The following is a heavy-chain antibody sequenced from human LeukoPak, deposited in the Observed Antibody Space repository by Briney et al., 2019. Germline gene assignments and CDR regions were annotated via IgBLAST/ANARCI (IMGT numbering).Heavy chain of an antibody. V-gene: IGHV3-11*06. Sequence: PGGSLRLCCAASGFTFSDYYMSWIRQATGKGLEWVSYISSSSSYTNYADSVKGRFTISRDNAKNSLYLQMNSLRAEDTAVYYCARDVRYYGSGSYYNWFDPWGQGTLVTVSS. CDR2: ISSSSSYT. CDR1: GFTFSDYY. D-gene: IGHD3-10*01. J-gene: IGHJ5*02. CDR3: ARDVRYYGSGSYYNWFDP.